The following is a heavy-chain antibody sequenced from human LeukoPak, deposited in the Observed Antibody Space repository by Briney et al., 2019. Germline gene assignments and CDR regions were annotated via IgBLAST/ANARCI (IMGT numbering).Heavy chain of an antibody. V-gene: IGHV3-21*06. J-gene: IGHJ4*02. CDR2: ISSSSSYI. CDR1: GFTFSSYS. CDR3: LRGDRRDY. Sequence: GGSLRLSCAASGFTFSSYSMNWVRQAPGKGLEWVSSISSSSSYIYYADSVKGRLTISRDNAKDSLYLQMNSLRVEDTAVYYCLRGDRRDYWGQGTLVTVSS.